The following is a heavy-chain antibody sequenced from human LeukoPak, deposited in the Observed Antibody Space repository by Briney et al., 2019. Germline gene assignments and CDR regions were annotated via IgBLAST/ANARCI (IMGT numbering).Heavy chain of an antibody. CDR2: IYHSGST. J-gene: IGHJ5*02. Sequence: SQTLSLTCAVSGGSISSGGYSWSWIRQPPGKGLEWIGYIYHSGSTYYNPSLKSRVTISVDRSKNQFSLKLSSVTAADTAVYYCARDTAPGFDPWGQGTLVTVS. CDR1: GGSISSGGYS. D-gene: IGHD5-18*01. CDR3: ARDTAPGFDP. V-gene: IGHV4-30-2*01.